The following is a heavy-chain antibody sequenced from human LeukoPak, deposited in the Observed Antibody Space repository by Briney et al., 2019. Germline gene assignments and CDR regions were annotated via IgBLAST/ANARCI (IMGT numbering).Heavy chain of an antibody. J-gene: IGHJ4*02. Sequence: HPGGSLRLSCAASGFTVSSNYMSWVRQAPGKGLEWVSLIYSGGTTSYAYSVKGRFTISRDNSKNTLYLQMNSLRAEDTAVYYCARDFASIAAAEAFDYWGQGTLVTVSS. CDR3: ARDFASIAAAEAFDY. D-gene: IGHD6-13*01. CDR1: GFTVSSNY. V-gene: IGHV3-53*01. CDR2: IYSGGTT.